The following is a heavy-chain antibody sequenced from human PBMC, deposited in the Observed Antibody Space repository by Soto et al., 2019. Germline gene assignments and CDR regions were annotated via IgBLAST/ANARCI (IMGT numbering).Heavy chain of an antibody. J-gene: IGHJ6*03. CDR1: GGSISSGGNY. CDR2: IYYSGST. Sequence: QVQLQESGPGLVKPSQTLSLTCTVSGGSISSGGNYWSWIRQHPGKGLEWIGYIYYSGSTYYNPSLKSRVTISVDTSKNQFSLKLSSVTAADTAVYYCATSIAYRDYYYYYMDVWGKGTTVTVSS. D-gene: IGHD1-1*01. V-gene: IGHV4-31*03. CDR3: ATSIAYRDYYYYYMDV.